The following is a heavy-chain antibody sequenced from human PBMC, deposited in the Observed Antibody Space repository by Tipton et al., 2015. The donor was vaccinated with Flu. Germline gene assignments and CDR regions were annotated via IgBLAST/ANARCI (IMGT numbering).Heavy chain of an antibody. Sequence: LRLSCTVSGYSISSGYYWGWIRQPPGKGLEWIGSIYHSGSTYYNPSLKSRVTISVDTSKNQFSLKLSSVTAADTAVYYCAKHCSGGSCSHAFDIWGQGTMVTVSS. J-gene: IGHJ3*02. CDR3: AKHCSGGSCSHAFDI. V-gene: IGHV4-38-2*02. D-gene: IGHD2-15*01. CDR2: IYHSGST. CDR1: GYSISSGYY.